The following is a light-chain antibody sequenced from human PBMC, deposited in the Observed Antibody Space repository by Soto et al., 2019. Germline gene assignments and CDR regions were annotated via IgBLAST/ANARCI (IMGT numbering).Light chain of an antibody. V-gene: IGKV4-1*01. J-gene: IGKJ3*01. CDR1: QSVFYSSNNKNY. CDR2: WAS. CDR3: QQYYITPLT. Sequence: DIVMTQSPDSLAVSLGERATINCKSSQSVFYSSNNKNYLAWYQQKPGQPPKLLIYWASTRESGVPDRFSGSGSGTDFTLTISSLQAEDVAVYYCQQYYITPLTFGHGTKVDLK.